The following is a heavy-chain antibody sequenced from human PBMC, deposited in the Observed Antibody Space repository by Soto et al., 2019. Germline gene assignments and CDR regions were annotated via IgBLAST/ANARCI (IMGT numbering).Heavy chain of an antibody. Sequence: SETLSLTCTVSGGSISSGDYYWSWIRQPPGKGLEWIGYIYYSGSTYYNPSLKSRVTISVDTSKNQFSLKLSSVTAADTAVYYCARDTAMAQGNYYDYGMDVWGEGTTVTV. V-gene: IGHV4-30-4*01. J-gene: IGHJ6*02. D-gene: IGHD5-18*01. CDR1: GGSISSGDYY. CDR2: IYYSGST. CDR3: ARDTAMAQGNYYDYGMDV.